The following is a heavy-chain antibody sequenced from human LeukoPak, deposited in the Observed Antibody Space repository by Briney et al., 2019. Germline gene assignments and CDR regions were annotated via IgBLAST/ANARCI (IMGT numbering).Heavy chain of an antibody. J-gene: IGHJ4*02. CDR1: GFTFSSYA. Sequence: GGSMRLPCAASGFTFSSYAMHWVRQAPGKGLEWVAVVSYDGSQKYYADSVKGRFTISRENSKNTLYLQMNSLRAEDTAVYYCAKWAVLLWFGESSSGYYFDYWGQGALVTVSS. D-gene: IGHD3-10*01. CDR3: AKWAVLLWFGESSSGYYFDY. V-gene: IGHV3-30*18. CDR2: VSYDGSQK.